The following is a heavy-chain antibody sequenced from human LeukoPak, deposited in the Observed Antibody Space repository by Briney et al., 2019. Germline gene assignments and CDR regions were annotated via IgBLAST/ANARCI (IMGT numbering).Heavy chain of an antibody. Sequence: PGGSLRLSCVASGFTFSNYWMNWVRQAPGKGLEWVASINHNGNVNYYVDSVKGRFTISRDNAKNSLYLQMSNLRAEDTAVYFCARGGGLDVWGQGATVTVSS. CDR2: INHNGNVN. J-gene: IGHJ6*02. V-gene: IGHV3-7*03. D-gene: IGHD3-16*01. CDR3: ARGGGLDV. CDR1: GFTFSNYW.